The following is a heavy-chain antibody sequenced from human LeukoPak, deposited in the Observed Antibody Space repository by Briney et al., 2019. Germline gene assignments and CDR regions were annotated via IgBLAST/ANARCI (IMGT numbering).Heavy chain of an antibody. CDR3: ARDSSYYGMDV. Sequence: GRSLRLSCAASGFTFSSYGMHWVRQAPGKGLEWVAVIWYDGSNKYYADSVKGRFTISRDNSKNTLYLQMNSLRAEDTAVYYCARDSSYYGMDVWGQGTTVTVSS. CDR1: GFTFSSYG. CDR2: IWYDGSNK. V-gene: IGHV3-33*01. J-gene: IGHJ6*02.